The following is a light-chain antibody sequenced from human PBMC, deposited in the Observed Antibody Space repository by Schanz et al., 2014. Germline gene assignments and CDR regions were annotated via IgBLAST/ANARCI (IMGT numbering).Light chain of an antibody. CDR3: QQYDSFPFT. CDR2: KAS. Sequence: DIQMTQSPSTLSASVGDRVTITCRARQNINSWLAWYQQKPGKAPKLLIYKASSLQSGVPSRFSGSGFGTEFTLTISSLQPDDFATYYCQQYDSFPFTFGGGTKVEIK. CDR1: QNINSW. V-gene: IGKV1-5*03. J-gene: IGKJ4*01.